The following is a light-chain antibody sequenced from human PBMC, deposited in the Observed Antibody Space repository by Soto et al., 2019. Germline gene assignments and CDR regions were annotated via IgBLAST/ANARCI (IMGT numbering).Light chain of an antibody. CDR1: QSVSSSY. CDR2: GAS. V-gene: IGKV3-20*01. J-gene: IGKJ1*01. CDR3: QQYGSSPET. Sequence: EIVLTQSPGTLSLSPGERATLSCMASQSVSSSYLAWYQQKPGQAPRLRIYGASSRATGLPDRFSGSGSGTDFTLTSSRPEPEDFSVYYCQQYGSSPETFGQGTKVEIK.